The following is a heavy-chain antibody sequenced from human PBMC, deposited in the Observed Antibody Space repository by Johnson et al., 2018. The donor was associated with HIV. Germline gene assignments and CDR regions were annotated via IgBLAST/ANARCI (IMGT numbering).Heavy chain of an antibody. Sequence: VQLVESGGGLVQPGGSLRLSCAASGFTFSSYWMSWVRQAPGKGLEWVANIKQDGSEKYYVDSVKGRFTISRDNAKNSLYLQMNSLRAEDTAVYYCARSATGTTAEAFDIWGQGTMVTVSS. J-gene: IGHJ3*02. CDR2: IKQDGSEK. CDR1: GFTFSSYW. V-gene: IGHV3-7*01. D-gene: IGHD1-7*01. CDR3: ARSATGTTAEAFDI.